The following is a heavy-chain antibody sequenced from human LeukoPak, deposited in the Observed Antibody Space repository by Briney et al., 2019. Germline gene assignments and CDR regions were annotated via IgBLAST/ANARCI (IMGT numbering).Heavy chain of an antibody. CDR3: AKERQAGDYFTSDH. D-gene: IGHD4-17*01. V-gene: IGHV3-23*01. J-gene: IGHJ4*02. CDR1: GFPFSGYT. Sequence: GGSLRISCVASGFPFSGYTLKWVRQDPGKGLEWVSAISGSSPATYYSGSVKGRFTISRDNSKNTLYLQMNSLRAEDTAVYYCAKERQAGDYFTSDHWGQGTLVTVSS. CDR2: ISGSSPAT.